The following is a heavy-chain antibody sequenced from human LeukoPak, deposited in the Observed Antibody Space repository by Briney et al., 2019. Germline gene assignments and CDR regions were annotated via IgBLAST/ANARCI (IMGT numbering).Heavy chain of an antibody. Sequence: SETLSLTCAVYVDSFSGYYWSWIRQPPGKGMEWIGEIHHSGSTNYHPSLKSRVSMSVDTSKNQFSLKLSSVTAADTAVYYCARVSGNYYRIDYWAGEPRSPSPQ. J-gene: IGHJ4*02. CDR3: ARVSGNYYRIDY. CDR1: VDSFSGYY. D-gene: IGHD1-26*01. CDR2: IHHSGST. V-gene: IGHV4-34*01.